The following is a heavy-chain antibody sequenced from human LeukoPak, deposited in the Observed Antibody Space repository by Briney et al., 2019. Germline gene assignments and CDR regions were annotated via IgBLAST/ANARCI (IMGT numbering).Heavy chain of an antibody. Sequence: PSETLSLTCTVSGGYVTTSSYYWGWIRKPPGKGLEWIGSMSHSGSAYYNRPLTRRVSIPVDTSKTRFSLRLTSVTAADTALYYRARRSLREAYNRFDPWGQGSLVTVSS. CDR3: ARRSLREAYNRFDP. D-gene: IGHD3-10*01. CDR1: GGYVTTSSYY. V-gene: IGHV4-39*01. J-gene: IGHJ5*02. CDR2: MSHSGSA.